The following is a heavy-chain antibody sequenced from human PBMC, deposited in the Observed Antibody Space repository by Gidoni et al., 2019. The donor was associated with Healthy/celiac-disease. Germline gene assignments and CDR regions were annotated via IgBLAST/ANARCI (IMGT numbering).Heavy chain of an antibody. Sequence: EWVAVISYDGSNKYYADSVKGRFTISRDNSKNTLYLQMNSLRAEDTAVYYCARDQLERRFLPGYWGQGTLVTVSS. CDR3: ARDQLERRFLPGY. J-gene: IGHJ4*02. D-gene: IGHD1-1*01. V-gene: IGHV3-30-3*01. CDR2: ISYDGSNK.